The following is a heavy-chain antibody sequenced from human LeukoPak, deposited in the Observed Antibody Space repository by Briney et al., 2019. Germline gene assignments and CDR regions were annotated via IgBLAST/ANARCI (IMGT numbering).Heavy chain of an antibody. CDR3: ARDDHAGSGYYTFYVGYFDL. CDR2: INPNSGGT. Sequence: ASVKVSCKASGYTFTGYYMHWVRQAPGQGLEWMGWINPNSGGTNYAQKFQGRVSMTSDTSISTGYMELSRLRSDDTAVYYCARDDHAGSGYYTFYVGYFDLWGRGTLVTVSS. J-gene: IGHJ2*01. CDR1: GYTFTGYY. V-gene: IGHV1-2*02. D-gene: IGHD3-22*01.